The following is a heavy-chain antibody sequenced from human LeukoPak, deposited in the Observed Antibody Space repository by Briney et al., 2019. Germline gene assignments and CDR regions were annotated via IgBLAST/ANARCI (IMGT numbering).Heavy chain of an antibody. V-gene: IGHV4-59*12. Sequence: SETLSLTCTVSGGSISSYFWSWIRQPPGKGLEWIGYISYSGSTNYNPSLKSRVTISIDTSKNQFSLKLSSVTAADTAVYYCARDSSYYYDSSGYPFDYWGQGTLVTVSS. J-gene: IGHJ4*02. CDR3: ARDSSYYYDSSGYPFDY. CDR1: GGSISSYF. D-gene: IGHD3-22*01. CDR2: ISYSGST.